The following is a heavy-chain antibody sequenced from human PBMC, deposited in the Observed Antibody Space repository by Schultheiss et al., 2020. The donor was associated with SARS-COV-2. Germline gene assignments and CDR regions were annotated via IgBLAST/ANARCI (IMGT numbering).Heavy chain of an antibody. V-gene: IGHV4-31*03. CDR1: GGSISSGGYY. CDR3: ARLMSGYQLNYYYYGMDV. Sequence: SQTLSLTCTVSGGSISSGGYYWSWIRQHPGKGLEWIGEINHSGSTNYNPSLKSRVTISVDTSKNQFSLKLSSVTAADTAVYYCARLMSGYQLNYYYYGMDVWGQGTTVTVSS. CDR2: INHSGST. J-gene: IGHJ6*02. D-gene: IGHD3-3*01.